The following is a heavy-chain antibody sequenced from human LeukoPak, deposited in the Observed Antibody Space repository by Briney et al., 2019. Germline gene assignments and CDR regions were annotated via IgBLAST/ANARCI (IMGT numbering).Heavy chain of an antibody. CDR2: IDDSGRI. J-gene: IGHJ4*02. CDR1: GDSFTNTDFF. V-gene: IGHV4-39*01. Sequence: SETLSLTCTVSGDSFTNTDFFWGWIRQPPGKGLEWIANIDDSGRIYSNPSLRSRVTMSRDTSKNQFSLKVTSVTAADTAVYCARLDGSLAHISGSYPDFWGQGILVTVSS. D-gene: IGHD3-10*01. CDR3: ARLDGSLAHISGSYPDF.